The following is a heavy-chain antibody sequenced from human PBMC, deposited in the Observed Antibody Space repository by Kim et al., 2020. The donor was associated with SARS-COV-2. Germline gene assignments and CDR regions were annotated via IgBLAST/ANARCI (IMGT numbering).Heavy chain of an antibody. J-gene: IGHJ5*02. CDR3: ARGTLVVVVAISSWFDP. CDR1: GYTFTSYY. CDR2: INPSGGST. D-gene: IGHD2-15*01. Sequence: ASVKVSCKASGYTFTSYYMHWVRQAPGQGLEWMGIINPSGGSTSYAQKFQGRVTMTRDTSTSTVYMELSSLRSEDTAVYYCARGTLVVVVAISSWFDPWGQGTLVTVSS. V-gene: IGHV1-46*01.